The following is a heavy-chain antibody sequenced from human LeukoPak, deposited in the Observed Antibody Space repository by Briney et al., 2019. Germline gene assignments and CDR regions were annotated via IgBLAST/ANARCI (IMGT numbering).Heavy chain of an antibody. CDR1: GFTFDDYA. V-gene: IGHV3-9*01. CDR3: AKGQGDYPYYFDY. J-gene: IGHJ4*02. CDR2: ISWNSGSI. D-gene: IGHD4-17*01. Sequence: GGSLRLSCAASGFTFDDYAMHWVRQAPGKGLEWVSGISWNSGSIGYADSVKGRFTISRDNAKNSLYLQMNSLRAEDTALYYCAKGQGDYPYYFDYWGQGTLVTVSS.